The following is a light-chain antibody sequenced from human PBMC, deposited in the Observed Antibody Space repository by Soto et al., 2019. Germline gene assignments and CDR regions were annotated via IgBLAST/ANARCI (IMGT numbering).Light chain of an antibody. CDR2: EVT. Sequence: QSALTQPASVSGSPGQSITISCTGTSSDVGGYKYVSWYQHHPDKAPKLIIHEVTKRPSGVSNRFSGSKSGNTASLTISGLQAEDAGDYYCSSYKRNTTHVVFGGGTKVTVL. J-gene: IGLJ2*01. CDR3: SSYKRNTTHVV. V-gene: IGLV2-14*01. CDR1: SSDVGGYKY.